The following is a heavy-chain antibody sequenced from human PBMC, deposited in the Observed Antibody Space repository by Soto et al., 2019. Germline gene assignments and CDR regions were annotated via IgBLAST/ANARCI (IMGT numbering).Heavy chain of an antibody. J-gene: IGHJ3*02. CDR3: AKNLYGYYVNPDI. D-gene: IGHD3-3*01. CDR1: GGSIGSYY. Sequence: PSETLSLTCTVSGGSIGSYYWSWIRHPPGKGLEWIGYIHYSGSTWYNPSLKSRVTISVDKSRNQFSLKLSSVTAADTAVYFCAKNLYGYYVNPDIWGQGTMVTVSS. CDR2: IHYSGST. V-gene: IGHV4-59*01.